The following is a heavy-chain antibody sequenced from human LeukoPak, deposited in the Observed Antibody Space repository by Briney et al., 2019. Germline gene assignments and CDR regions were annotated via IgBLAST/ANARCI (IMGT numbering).Heavy chain of an antibody. CDR2: IYTSGST. CDR3: ARVAYYYDSSGYYDASDI. D-gene: IGHD3-22*01. Sequence: SETLSLTCTVSGGSISSGSYYWSWIRQPAGKGLESIGRIYTSGSTNYNPSLKSRVTISVDTSKNQFSLKLSSVTAADTAVYYCARVAYYYDSSGYYDASDIWGQGTMVTVSS. V-gene: IGHV4-61*02. J-gene: IGHJ3*02. CDR1: GGSISSGSYY.